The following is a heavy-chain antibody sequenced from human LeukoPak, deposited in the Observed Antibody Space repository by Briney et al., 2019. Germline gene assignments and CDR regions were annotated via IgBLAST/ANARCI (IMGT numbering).Heavy chain of an antibody. CDR2: IYYSGST. J-gene: IGHJ1*01. Sequence: PSETLSLTCTVSGGSISSYYWSWIRQPPGKGLEWIGYIYYSGSTNYNPSLKSRVTISVDTSKNQFSLKLSSVTAADTAVYYCARDQSAAHFQHWGQGTLVTVSS. CDR3: ARDQSAAHFQH. V-gene: IGHV4-59*01. CDR1: GGSISSYY. D-gene: IGHD2-15*01.